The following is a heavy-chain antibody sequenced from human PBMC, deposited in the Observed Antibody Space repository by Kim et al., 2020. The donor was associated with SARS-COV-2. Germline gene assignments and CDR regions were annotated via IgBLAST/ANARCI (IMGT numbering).Heavy chain of an antibody. Sequence: GGSLRLSCSASGFTFSSYAMHWVRQAPGKGLEYVSAISSNGGSTYYADSVKGRFTISRDNSKNTLYLQMSSLRAEDTAVYYRVKSPVNYYYYYGMDVWGQGTTVTVSS. CDR3: VKSPVNYYYYYGMDV. CDR2: ISSNGGST. CDR1: GFTFSSYA. V-gene: IGHV3-64D*06. J-gene: IGHJ6*02.